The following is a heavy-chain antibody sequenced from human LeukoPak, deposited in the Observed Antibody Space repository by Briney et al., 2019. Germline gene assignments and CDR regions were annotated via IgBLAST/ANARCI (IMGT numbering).Heavy chain of an antibody. D-gene: IGHD6-13*01. Sequence: GGALRLSCAASGFTFSSYAMSWVRQAPGKGLEGVSAISGSGGSTYYADSVTSRFTISRENSKKTLYLQMNSLRAEDTAVYYCAKDKSPGIAAAGVVDYWGQGTLVTVSS. CDR1: GFTFSSYA. V-gene: IGHV3-23*01. J-gene: IGHJ4*02. CDR2: ISGSGGST. CDR3: AKDKSPGIAAAGVVDY.